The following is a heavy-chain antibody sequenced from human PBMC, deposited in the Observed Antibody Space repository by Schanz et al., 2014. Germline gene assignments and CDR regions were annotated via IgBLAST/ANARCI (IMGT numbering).Heavy chain of an antibody. CDR2: IGDDGADK. V-gene: IGHV3-7*01. Sequence: EVQLVESGGGLVQPGESLRLSCAASGFSFSNYWMAWVRQAPGKGLEWVANIGDDGADKYYLDSVRGRFTISRDNTKNSLYLQMNSLRVEDTAVYYCAMGGYQLHHWGQGTLVTVSS. CDR3: AMGGYQLHH. J-gene: IGHJ4*02. D-gene: IGHD1-7*01. CDR1: GFSFSNYW.